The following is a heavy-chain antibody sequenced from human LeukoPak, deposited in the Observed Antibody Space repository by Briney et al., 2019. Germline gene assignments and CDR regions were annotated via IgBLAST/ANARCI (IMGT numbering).Heavy chain of an antibody. D-gene: IGHD4/OR15-4a*01. CDR3: ARGNTAMVPYYFDF. CDR2: IHYSGST. V-gene: IGHV4-59*02. CDR1: GGSVSSYY. J-gene: IGHJ4*02. Sequence: SETLSLTCTVSGGSVSSYYWSWIRQPPGKGLEWIGYIHYSGSTNYNPSLKSRVTISVDTSESLFSLKLSSVTAADTAVYYCARGNTAMVPYYFDFWGQGTLVTVSS.